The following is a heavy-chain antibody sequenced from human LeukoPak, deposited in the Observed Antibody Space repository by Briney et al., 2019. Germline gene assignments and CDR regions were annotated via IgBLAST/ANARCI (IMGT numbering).Heavy chain of an antibody. Sequence: TSETLSLTCTVSGGSISTYYWSWIRQPPGKGLEWIGYIYYIGSPNYNPSLQSRVAISLDTSKNPFSLKMTSMTAADTAVYCCARHFWGQGFDFWGQGTLVTVSS. J-gene: IGHJ4*02. CDR3: ARHFWGQGFDF. CDR1: GGSISTYY. V-gene: IGHV4-59*08. D-gene: IGHD7-27*01. CDR2: IYYIGSP.